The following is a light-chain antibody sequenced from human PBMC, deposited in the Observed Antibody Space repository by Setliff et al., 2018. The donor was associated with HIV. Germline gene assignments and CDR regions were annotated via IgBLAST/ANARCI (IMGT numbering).Light chain of an antibody. Sequence: DIQMTQSPSSVSASVGDRVTITCRASQDIDNWLAWYQQKPGKAPKLLIYAASSLLGGVPSRFSGSGSGTDFTFTITSLQPEDFGTYYCQQTNSFPITVGQGTRLEIK. CDR2: AAS. J-gene: IGKJ5*01. CDR1: QDIDNW. V-gene: IGKV1D-12*01. CDR3: QQTNSFPIT.